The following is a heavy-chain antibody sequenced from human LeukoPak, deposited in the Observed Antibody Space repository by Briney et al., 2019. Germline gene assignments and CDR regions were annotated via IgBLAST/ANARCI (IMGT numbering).Heavy chain of an antibody. CDR3: AREPHGNYHTPGDY. V-gene: IGHV3-48*04. CDR2: ISSSSTTI. D-gene: IGHD1-7*01. CDR1: GFTFSSYS. Sequence: GGSLRLSCEASGFTFSSYSMNWVRQAPGKGLEWVSYISSSSTTIYYADSVKDRFTISRDNAKNSLFLQMNSLRSEDTAVYYCAREPHGNYHTPGDYWGQGTLVTVSS. J-gene: IGHJ4*02.